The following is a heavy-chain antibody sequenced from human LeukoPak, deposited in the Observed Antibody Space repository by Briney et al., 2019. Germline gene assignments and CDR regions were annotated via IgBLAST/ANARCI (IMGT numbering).Heavy chain of an antibody. CDR2: ISYDGSNK. V-gene: IGHV3-30*03. CDR3: ARDRGSGWYGDLGY. D-gene: IGHD6-19*01. J-gene: IGHJ4*02. CDR1: GFTFSSYG. Sequence: PGGSLRLSCAASGFTFSSYGMHWVRQAPGKGLEWVAVISYDGSNKYYADSVKGRFTISRDNAKNSLYLEMNSLRAEDTAVYFCARDRGSGWYGDLGYWGQGTLVTVSS.